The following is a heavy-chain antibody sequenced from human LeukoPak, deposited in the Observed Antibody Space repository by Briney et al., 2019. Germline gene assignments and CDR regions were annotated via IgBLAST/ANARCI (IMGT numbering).Heavy chain of an antibody. Sequence: SETLSLTCTTSGGSINNNQWSWIRQSTEKGLEWIGNIYYSGRANYNPSLQSRVIISVDTSKNQFSLNLSPVLAADTAIYYCARVGVDFSGNIIKYFFDYWGQGMLVTVSS. CDR2: IYYSGRA. CDR1: GGSINNNQ. CDR3: ARVGVDFSGNIIKYFFDY. D-gene: IGHD4-23*01. V-gene: IGHV4-59*01. J-gene: IGHJ4*02.